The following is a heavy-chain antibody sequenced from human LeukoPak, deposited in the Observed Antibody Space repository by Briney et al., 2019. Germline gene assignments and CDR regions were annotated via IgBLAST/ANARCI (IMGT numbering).Heavy chain of an antibody. CDR1: GFTFSSYG. Sequence: PGGSLRLSCAASGFTFSSYGMHWARQAPGKGLEWVAVIWYDGSNKYYADSVKGRFTISRDNSKNTLYLQMNSLRAEDTAVYYCAREEIDGYNSCVDYWGQGTLVTVSS. CDR2: IWYDGSNK. D-gene: IGHD5-12*01. V-gene: IGHV3-33*01. CDR3: AREEIDGYNSCVDY. J-gene: IGHJ4*02.